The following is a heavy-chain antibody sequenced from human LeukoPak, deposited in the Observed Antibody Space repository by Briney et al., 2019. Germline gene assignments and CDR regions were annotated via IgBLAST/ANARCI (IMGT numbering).Heavy chain of an antibody. V-gene: IGHV1-69*13. CDR3: ARDREITMVRGEFDY. J-gene: IGHJ4*02. D-gene: IGHD3-10*01. Sequence: GASVKVSCKASGGTFSSYAISWVRQAPGQGLEWMGGIIPIFGTANYAQKFQGRVTITADESTSTAYMELSSLRSEDTAVYYCARDREITMVRGEFDYWGQGTLVTVSS. CDR2: IIPIFGTA. CDR1: GGTFSSYA.